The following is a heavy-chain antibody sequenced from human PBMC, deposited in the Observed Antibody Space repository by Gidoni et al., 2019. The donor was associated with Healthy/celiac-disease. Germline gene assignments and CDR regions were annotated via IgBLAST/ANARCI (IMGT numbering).Heavy chain of an antibody. V-gene: IGHV1-46*03. CDR2: INPSGGST. D-gene: IGHD5-18*01. J-gene: IGHJ4*02. Sequence: QVQLVQSGAEVQKPGASVKVSGEAAGYTFTSYYMHWVRQAPGQGLELMGIINPSGGSTSYAPKFQGRVTMTRDTSTSTVYMELSSLRSEDTAVYYCARGGYSYPDDYWGQGTLVTVSS. CDR3: ARGGYSYPDDY. CDR1: GYTFTSYY.